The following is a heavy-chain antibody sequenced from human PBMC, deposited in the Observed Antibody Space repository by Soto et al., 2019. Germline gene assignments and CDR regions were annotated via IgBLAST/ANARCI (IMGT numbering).Heavy chain of an antibody. J-gene: IGHJ4*02. CDR1: GFTFSSYG. CDR3: AKDQGSFGELDY. CDR2: ISYDGSNK. V-gene: IGHV3-30*18. Sequence: GSLRLSCAASGFTFSSYGMHWVRQAPGKGLEWVAVISYDGSNKYYADSVKGRFTISRDNSKNTLYLQMNSLRAEDTAVYYCAKDQGSFGELDYWGQGTLVTVSS. D-gene: IGHD3-10*01.